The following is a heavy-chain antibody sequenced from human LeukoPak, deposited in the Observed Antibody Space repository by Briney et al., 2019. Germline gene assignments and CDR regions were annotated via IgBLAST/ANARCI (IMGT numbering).Heavy chain of an antibody. J-gene: IGHJ4*02. CDR3: ARELDGIFDY. D-gene: IGHD2/OR15-2a*01. CDR2: ISSSSSTI. Sequence: GGSLRLSCAASGFTFSSYSMNWVRQAPGKGLEWVSYISSSSSTIYYADSVKGRFTISRDNAMNSLYLQMNSLRAEDTAVYYCARELDGIFDYWGQGTLVTVSS. CDR1: GFTFSSYS. V-gene: IGHV3-48*04.